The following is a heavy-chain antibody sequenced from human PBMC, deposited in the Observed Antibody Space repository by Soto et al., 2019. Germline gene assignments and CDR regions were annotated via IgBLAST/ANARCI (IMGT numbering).Heavy chain of an antibody. J-gene: IGHJ6*02. Sequence: QLVESGGRGVQPGRSLRLSCEASEFTFSSYAMHWVRQAPGRGLEWVALISFDGSKEYYADSVKGRFIISRDNSRSMVYLQMDSLRPDDTAIYYCARPIPRWSYQYGMDVWGQGTTVTVSS. CDR1: EFTFSSYA. D-gene: IGHD2-15*01. CDR2: ISFDGSKE. CDR3: ARPIPRWSYQYGMDV. V-gene: IGHV3-30*03.